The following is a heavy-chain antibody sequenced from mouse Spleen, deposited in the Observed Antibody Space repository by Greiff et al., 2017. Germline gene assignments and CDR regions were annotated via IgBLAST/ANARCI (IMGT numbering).Heavy chain of an antibody. CDR1: GFSLTSYG. Sequence: VQLQQSGPGLVAPSQSLSITCTVSGFSLTSYGVHWVRQPPGKGLEWLVVIWSDGSTTYNSALKSRLSISKDNSKSQVFLKMNSLQTDDTAMYYCARGYDYDGGRFAYWGQGTLVTVSA. CDR3: ARGYDYDGGRFAY. J-gene: IGHJ3*01. V-gene: IGHV2-6*02. CDR2: IWSDGST. D-gene: IGHD2-4*01.